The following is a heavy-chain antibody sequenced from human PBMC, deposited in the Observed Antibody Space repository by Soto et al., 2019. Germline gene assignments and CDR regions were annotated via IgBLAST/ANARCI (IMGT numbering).Heavy chain of an antibody. CDR1: GFTFSSYA. CDR2: ISGSGGST. D-gene: IGHD2-2*01. CDR3: AKDPGEIVVVPAAHDS. J-gene: IGHJ4*02. V-gene: IGHV3-23*01. Sequence: EVQLLESGGGLVQPGGSLRLSCAASGFTFSSYAMSWVRQAPGKGLEWVSAISGSGGSTYYADSVKGRFTISRDNSKNTLYMQMNSLRAEDTAVYYCAKDPGEIVVVPAAHDSWGQGTLVTVSS.